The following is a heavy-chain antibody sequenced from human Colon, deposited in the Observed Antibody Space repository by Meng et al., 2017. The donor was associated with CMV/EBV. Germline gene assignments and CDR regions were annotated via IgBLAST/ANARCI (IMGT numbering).Heavy chain of an antibody. CDR3: ARDLTNKWFYY. J-gene: IGHJ4*02. D-gene: IGHD1-26*01. Sequence: GSGPGLVKPAEPPSPTCTASGDPISSGSHSWAWFRQPPGKRLEWIGSMYFSGIADYNPSLKSRVTISLHATQKQFSLRLTSVTAADSAVYFCARDLTNKWFYYWGQGTLVTVSS. CDR1: GDPISSGSHS. CDR2: MYFSGIA. V-gene: IGHV4-39*07.